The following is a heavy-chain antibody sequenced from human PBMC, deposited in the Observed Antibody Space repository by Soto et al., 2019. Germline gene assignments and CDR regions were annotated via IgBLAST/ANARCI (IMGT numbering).Heavy chain of an antibody. J-gene: IGHJ4*02. D-gene: IGHD5-12*01. CDR2: IKYSGTT. V-gene: IGHV4-39*06. CDR1: GGSISSSRCH. CDR3: ARYAGYRKLDE. Sequence: PSETLSLTCTGSGGSISSSRCHWGWTRQPPGKGLEWIASIKYSGTTFYNPSLKSRVTLSVDTSKNQFALKLSSVTAADTAVYYRARYAGYRKLDEWGKGNMVT.